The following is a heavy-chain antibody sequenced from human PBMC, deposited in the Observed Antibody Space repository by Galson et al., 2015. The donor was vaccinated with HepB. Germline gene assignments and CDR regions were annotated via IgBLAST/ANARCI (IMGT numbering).Heavy chain of an antibody. CDR1: GGTFSSYA. V-gene: IGHV1-69*13. CDR2: IIPIFGTA. CDR3: ARTEADCSSTSCYTAYYYYMDV. J-gene: IGHJ6*03. Sequence: SVKVSCKASGGTFSSYAISWVRQAPGQGLEWMGGIIPIFGTANYAQKFQGRVTITADESTSTAYVELSSLRSEDTAVYYCARTEADCSSTSCYTAYYYYMDVWGKGTTVTVSS. D-gene: IGHD2-2*02.